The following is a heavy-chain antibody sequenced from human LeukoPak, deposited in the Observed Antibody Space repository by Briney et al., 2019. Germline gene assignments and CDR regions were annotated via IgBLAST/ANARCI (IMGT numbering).Heavy chain of an antibody. CDR2: IYTSGST. D-gene: IGHD3-22*01. CDR1: GGSISRGSYY. CDR3: ARDYYDSSGSIDY. Sequence: PSQTVSLTCTVSGGSISRGSYYWSWIRQPAGKGLEWIGRIYTSGSTNYNPSLKSRVTISVDTSKNQFSLKLSPVTAADTAVYYCARDYYDSSGSIDYWGQGTLVTVSS. J-gene: IGHJ4*02. V-gene: IGHV4-61*02.